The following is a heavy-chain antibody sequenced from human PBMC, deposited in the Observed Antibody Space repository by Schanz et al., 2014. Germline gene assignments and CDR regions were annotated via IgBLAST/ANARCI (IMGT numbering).Heavy chain of an antibody. V-gene: IGHV1-18*01. CDR1: GYTFTSYG. CDR3: ARDGEAAAGCDY. J-gene: IGHJ4*02. Sequence: QVQLVQSGVEVKRPGASVKVSCKASGYTFTSYGITWVRQAPGQELEWMGWISAYNGHTTYAQKFQGRVTMTRDTSTSTVYMELSSLRSEDTAVYYCARDGEAAAGCDYWGQGTLVTVSS. CDR2: ISAYNGHT. D-gene: IGHD6-13*01.